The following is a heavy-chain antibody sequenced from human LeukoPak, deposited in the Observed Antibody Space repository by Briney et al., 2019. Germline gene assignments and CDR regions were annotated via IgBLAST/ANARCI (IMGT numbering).Heavy chain of an antibody. CDR2: MKQDGSDE. CDR3: ARGGAAAARKRGVDY. D-gene: IGHD6-13*01. Sequence: PGGSLRLSCAASGFTFSRYWMSWVRQAPGKGLEWVALMKQDGSDEFYVDSVKGRFTISRDNAKNSLYLQMNSLRAEDTAVYYCARGGAAAARKRGVDYWGQGTLVTVSS. J-gene: IGHJ4*02. V-gene: IGHV3-7*01. CDR1: GFTFSRYW.